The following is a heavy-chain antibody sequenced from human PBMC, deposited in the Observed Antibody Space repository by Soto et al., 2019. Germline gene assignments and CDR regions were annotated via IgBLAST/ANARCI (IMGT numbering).Heavy chain of an antibody. D-gene: IGHD3-3*01. Sequence: SETLSLTCPVSGGSMSSYYWTWIRQPAGKGLEWIGRVYSSGGTHYNPSLKSRVTISLDTSNNQFSLRLLSVTDADTAVYYCARGQRFSDWFDPWGQGTLVTVSS. V-gene: IGHV4-4*07. CDR3: ARGQRFSDWFDP. CDR1: GGSMSSYY. J-gene: IGHJ5*02. CDR2: VYSSGGT.